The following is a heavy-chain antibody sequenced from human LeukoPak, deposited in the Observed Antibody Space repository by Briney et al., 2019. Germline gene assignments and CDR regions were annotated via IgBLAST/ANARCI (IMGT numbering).Heavy chain of an antibody. V-gene: IGHV3-23*01. CDR1: GFTFSSYA. CDR2: ISGSGGST. J-gene: IGHJ4*02. D-gene: IGHD3-22*01. CDR3: AGANYYDSSGNYPHYFDY. Sequence: GSLRLSCAASGFTFSSYAMSWVRQAPGKGLEWVSAISGSGGSTYYADSVKGRFTISRDNSKNTLYLQMNSLRAEDTAVYYCAGANYYDSSGNYPHYFDYWGQGTLVTVSS.